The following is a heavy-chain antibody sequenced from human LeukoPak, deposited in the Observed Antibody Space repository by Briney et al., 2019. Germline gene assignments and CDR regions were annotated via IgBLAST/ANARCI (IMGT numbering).Heavy chain of an antibody. Sequence: ASLNVSFKSSVYTFTNYYMHWVRQAPGQGLEWMGWINSNSGGTNYAQNFQGRVTMTRDTSISTAYMELSSLTSDDTAVYYCARTNMLDYWGQGTLVTVSS. CDR3: ARTNMLDY. CDR2: INSNSGGT. CDR1: VYTFTNYY. V-gene: IGHV1-2*02. D-gene: IGHD2-8*01. J-gene: IGHJ4*02.